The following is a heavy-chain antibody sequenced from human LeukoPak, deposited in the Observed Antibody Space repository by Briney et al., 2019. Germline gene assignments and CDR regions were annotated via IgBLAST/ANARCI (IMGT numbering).Heavy chain of an antibody. CDR3: AKFESAGGIRLHYFYYMDV. D-gene: IGHD2/OR15-2a*01. J-gene: IGHJ6*03. CDR1: VFTFTTYA. Sequence: GRSLRLSCAASVFTFTTYAMSCVPQAPGTGLERVSAISGSGASTYNADAVKGRFTNSRDKSKYTLYLQMNSLRAEGTALYYCAKFESAGGIRLHYFYYMDVWGKGTTVTVSS. V-gene: IGHV3-23*01. CDR2: ISGSGAST.